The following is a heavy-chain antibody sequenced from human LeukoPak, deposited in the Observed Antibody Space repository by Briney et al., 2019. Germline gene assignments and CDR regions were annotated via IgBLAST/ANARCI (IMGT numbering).Heavy chain of an antibody. Sequence: GGSLRLSCAASGFTFSNHGMNWVRQAPGKGLEWLSGVSPPGGGTYYADSVKGRFTISRDNAKNSLYLQMNSLRAEDTAVYYCARRGYYFDYWGQGTLVTVSS. CDR3: ARRGYYFDY. D-gene: IGHD3-10*01. CDR1: GFTFSNHG. CDR2: VSPPGGGT. V-gene: IGHV3-21*01. J-gene: IGHJ4*02.